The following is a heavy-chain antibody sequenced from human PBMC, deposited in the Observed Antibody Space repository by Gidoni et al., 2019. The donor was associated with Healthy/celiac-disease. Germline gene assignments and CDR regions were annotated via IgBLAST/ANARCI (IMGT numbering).Heavy chain of an antibody. J-gene: IGHJ4*02. D-gene: IGHD5-12*01. CDR3: AKELVEMATIWSLDY. CDR2: ISYDGSNK. V-gene: IGHV3-30*18. CDR1: GFTFSSYG. Sequence: QVQLVESGGGVVQPGRSLRLSCAASGFTFSSYGMHGVRQAPGKGLEWVAVISYDGSNKYYADSVKGRFTISRDNSKNTLYLQMNSLRAEDTAVYYCAKELVEMATIWSLDYWGQGTLVTVSS.